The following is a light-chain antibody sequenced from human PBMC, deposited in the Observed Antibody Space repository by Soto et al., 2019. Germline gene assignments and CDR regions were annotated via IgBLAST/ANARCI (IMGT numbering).Light chain of an antibody. CDR2: TAG. V-gene: IGLV1-44*01. J-gene: IGLJ1*01. CDR3: SAWDNSLNGYV. CDR1: SSNIGSNT. Sequence: SVLTQPLSVSASPGQRVTISCSGGSSNIGSNTVAWCQHLPGTAPPRLIFTAGQRPSGVPGRFSGSKSGTSASLAISGLQSEDEGDYYCSAWDNSLNGYVFGPGTKLTVL.